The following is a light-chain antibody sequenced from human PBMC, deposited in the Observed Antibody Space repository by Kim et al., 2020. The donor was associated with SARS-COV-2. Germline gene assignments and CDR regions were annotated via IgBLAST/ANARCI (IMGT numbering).Light chain of an antibody. CDR2: DAS. CDR1: QSISTW. V-gene: IGKV1-5*01. Sequence: DIQMTQSPSTLSASVGDRVTITCRASQSISTWLAWYQQTPGKAPKLLIYDASRLESEVPSRFSGGGSGTAFTLTISSLQPDDFATYYCQQHFYYPWTFGQGTKVDIK. J-gene: IGKJ1*01. CDR3: QQHFYYPWT.